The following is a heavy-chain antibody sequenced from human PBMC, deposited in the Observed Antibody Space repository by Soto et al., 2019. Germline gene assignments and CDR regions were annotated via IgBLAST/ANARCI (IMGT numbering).Heavy chain of an antibody. Sequence: ASVKVSCKASGYTFTSSYMHWLRQAPGQGLEWMGIINPSGGSTNYNPSLKSRVTISVDTSKNQFSLKLSSVTAADTAVYYCARRYGDAVDYWGQGTLVTVSS. CDR1: GYTFTSSY. CDR2: INPSGGST. CDR3: ARRYGDAVDY. V-gene: IGHV1-46*01. J-gene: IGHJ4*02. D-gene: IGHD4-17*01.